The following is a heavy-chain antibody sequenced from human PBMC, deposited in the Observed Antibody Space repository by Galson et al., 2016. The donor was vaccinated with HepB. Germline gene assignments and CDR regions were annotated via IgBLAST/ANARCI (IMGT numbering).Heavy chain of an antibody. J-gene: IGHJ5*02. D-gene: IGHD6-6*01. V-gene: IGHV1-69*13. CDR3: ARDSSSSVVTSWFDP. CDR1: GDTFSDYA. Sequence: SVKVSCKASGDTFSDYAISWVRQAPGQGLEWMGGIIPIFDTAVYAQRFQGRVTITADESTSTAYMELSSLTSADTAVYYCARDSSSSVVTSWFDPWGQGTWVTVSS. CDR2: IIPIFDTA.